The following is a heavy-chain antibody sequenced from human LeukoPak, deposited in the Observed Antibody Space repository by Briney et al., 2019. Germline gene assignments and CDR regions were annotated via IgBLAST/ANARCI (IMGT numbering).Heavy chain of an antibody. CDR1: GFTVSSNY. CDR2: IYSGGST. J-gene: IGHJ3*02. V-gene: IGHV3-53*04. Sequence: PGGSLRLSCAASGFTVSSNYMTWVRQAPGKGLEWVSLIYSGGSTYYADSVKGRFTISRHISENTLYLQMDSLRPEDPAVYFCARGGVGAFDIWGQGTMVTVSS. D-gene: IGHD3-16*01. CDR3: ARGGVGAFDI.